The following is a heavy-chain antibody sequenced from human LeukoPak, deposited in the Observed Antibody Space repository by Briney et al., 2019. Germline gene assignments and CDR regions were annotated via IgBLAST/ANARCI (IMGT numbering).Heavy chain of an antibody. CDR2: IYTSGST. V-gene: IGHV4-4*07. CDR1: GGSISSYY. Sequence: SETLSLTCTVSGGSISSYYWSWIRQPAGKGLEWIGRIYTSGSTNYNPSPKSRVTMSVDTSKNQFSLKLSSVTAADTAVYYCARVWAAAGFYYYYGMDVWGQGTTVTVSS. D-gene: IGHD6-13*01. CDR3: ARVWAAAGFYYYYGMDV. J-gene: IGHJ6*02.